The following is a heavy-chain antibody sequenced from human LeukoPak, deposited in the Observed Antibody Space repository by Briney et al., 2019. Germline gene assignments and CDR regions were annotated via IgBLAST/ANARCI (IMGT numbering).Heavy chain of an antibody. CDR1: GFSLSNARMG. J-gene: IGHJ3*02. D-gene: IGHD1-26*01. CDR2: IFSNDEK. Sequence: SGPTLVNPTETLTLTCTVSGFSLSNARMGVSWIRQPPGKALQWLAHIFSNDEKSYSTSLKSRLTISKDTSKSQVALTMTNMDPVDTATYYCARMWDTGGAFDIWGQGTMVTVSS. V-gene: IGHV2-26*01. CDR3: ARMWDTGGAFDI.